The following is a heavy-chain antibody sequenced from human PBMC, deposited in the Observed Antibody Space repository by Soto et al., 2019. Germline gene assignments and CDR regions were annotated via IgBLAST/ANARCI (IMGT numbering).Heavy chain of an antibody. Sequence: QVQLVQSGAEVKKPGASVKISCKASGYTFTNNYLHWLRQAPGQGLEWMGLINPSDGSTNYALRFQGRITMTRDTSTSTVYMEVSSLRSEDTAIYFCARDMGGSNLPYYWGQGTLVTVSS. J-gene: IGHJ4*02. D-gene: IGHD4-4*01. CDR2: INPSDGST. CDR3: ARDMGGSNLPYY. CDR1: GYTFTNNY. V-gene: IGHV1-46*03.